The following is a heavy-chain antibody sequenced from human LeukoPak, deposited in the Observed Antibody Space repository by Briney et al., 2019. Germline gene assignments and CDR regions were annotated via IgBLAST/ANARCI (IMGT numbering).Heavy chain of an antibody. J-gene: IGHJ5*02. D-gene: IGHD3-10*01. CDR3: ARDPRYGSGQTWFDP. Sequence: GASVKVSCKAPGYTFTSYYMHWVRQAPGQGLEWMGIINPSGGSTNYAQKLQDRVTMTRDTSTSTVYMELSSLRSEDTAVYYCARDPRYGSGQTWFDPWGQGTLVTVSS. V-gene: IGHV1-46*01. CDR2: INPSGGST. CDR1: GYTFTSYY.